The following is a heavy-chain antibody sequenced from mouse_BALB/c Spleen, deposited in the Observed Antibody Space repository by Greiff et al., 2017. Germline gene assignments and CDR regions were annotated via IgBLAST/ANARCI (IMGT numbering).Heavy chain of an antibody. J-gene: IGHJ4*01. D-gene: IGHD1-2*01. CDR1: GYTFTSYC. V-gene: IGHV1S26*01. CDR3: ARFHYYGCVVYAMDY. CDR2: INPSTGYT. Sequence: VQLQESGAELMKPGASVKMSCKASGYTFTSYCMYWVKQRPGQGLEWIGYINPSTGYTEYNQKFKDKATLTADNSSSTAYMKLSSLTSEDSAVYYCARFHYYGCVVYAMDYWGQGTSVTVSS.